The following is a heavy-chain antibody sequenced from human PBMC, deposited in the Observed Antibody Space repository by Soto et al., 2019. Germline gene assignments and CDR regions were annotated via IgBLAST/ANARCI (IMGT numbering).Heavy chain of an antibody. J-gene: IGHJ6*03. D-gene: IGHD2-2*01. V-gene: IGHV3-48*01. CDR1: GFTFSSYS. Sequence: GGSLRLSCAASGFTFSSYSMNWVRQAPGKGLEWVSYISSSSSTIYYADSVKGRFTISRDNAKNSLYLQMNSLRAEDTAVYYCARDPDIVVVPAAPMDVWGKGTTVTVSS. CDR3: ARDPDIVVVPAAPMDV. CDR2: ISSSSSTI.